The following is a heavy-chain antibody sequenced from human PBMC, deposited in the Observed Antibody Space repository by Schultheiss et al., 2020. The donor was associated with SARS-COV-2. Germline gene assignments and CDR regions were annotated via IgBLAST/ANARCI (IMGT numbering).Heavy chain of an antibody. V-gene: IGHV4-31*03. CDR3: ARNLGSSGYNDY. CDR2: ISYSGNA. CDR1: GGSISSGSYY. Sequence: SETLSLTCTVSGGSISSGSYYWSWIRQYPGKGLEWIGYISYSGNAYYNPSLKSRVTISVDTSKNQFSLKVNSVTAADTAVYYCARNLGSSGYNDYWGQGTLVTVSS. D-gene: IGHD3-22*01. J-gene: IGHJ4*02.